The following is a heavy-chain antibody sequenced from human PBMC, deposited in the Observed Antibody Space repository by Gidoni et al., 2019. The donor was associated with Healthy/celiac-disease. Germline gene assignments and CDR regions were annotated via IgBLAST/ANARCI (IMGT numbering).Heavy chain of an antibody. V-gene: IGHV3-23*01. CDR3: AKDPDYYDSSGYYGGAFDI. CDR2: ISGSGGST. CDR1: GFTFSSYA. D-gene: IGHD3-22*01. Sequence: EVQLLESGGGLVQPGGSLRLSCAASGFTFSSYAMSWVRQAPGKGLEWVSAISGSGGSTYYADSVKGRFTISRDNSKNTLYLQMNSLRAEDTAVYYCAKDPDYYDSSGYYGGAFDIWGQGTMVTVSS. J-gene: IGHJ3*02.